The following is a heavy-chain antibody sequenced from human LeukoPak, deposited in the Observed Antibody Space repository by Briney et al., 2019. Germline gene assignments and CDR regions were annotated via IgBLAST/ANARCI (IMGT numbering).Heavy chain of an antibody. J-gene: IGHJ4*02. CDR3: AGDTSGYYVVPY. V-gene: IGHV1-46*01. Sequence: ASVKVSCKASGYTFTSYYIHRVRQAPGQGLEWMGIINPSGGSTSYAQKFQGRVTMTRDTSTVTVYLELSSLRSEDTAVYYCAGDTSGYYVVPYWGQGTLVTVSS. CDR2: INPSGGST. D-gene: IGHD3-22*01. CDR1: GYTFTSYY.